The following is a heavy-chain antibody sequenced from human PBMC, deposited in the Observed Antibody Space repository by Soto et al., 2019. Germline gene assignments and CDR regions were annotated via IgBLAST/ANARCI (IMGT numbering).Heavy chain of an antibody. J-gene: IGHJ6*02. CDR2: ISWNSGSI. Sequence: SLKISCAASGFTFDDSAMHWVRQAPGKGLEWVSGISWNSGSIGYADSVKGRFTISRDNAKNSLYLQMNSLRAEDTALYYCAKAQYYYYGMDVWGQGTTVTVSS. CDR1: GFTFDDSA. CDR3: AKAQYYYYGMDV. V-gene: IGHV3-9*01.